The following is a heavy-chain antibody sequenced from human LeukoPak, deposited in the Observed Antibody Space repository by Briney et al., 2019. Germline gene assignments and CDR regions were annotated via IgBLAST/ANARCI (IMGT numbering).Heavy chain of an antibody. Sequence: NSGGSLRLSCAASGLTLRNIFLNWVRQAPGKGPEWVSSISSTSSYVYYADSVKGRFTISRDNAKNSLYLQMNSLGVEDTAVYYCARDRTGPDYWGQGTLVTVSS. J-gene: IGHJ4*02. CDR2: ISSTSSYV. CDR3: ARDRTGPDY. CDR1: GLTLRNIF. V-gene: IGHV3-21*01.